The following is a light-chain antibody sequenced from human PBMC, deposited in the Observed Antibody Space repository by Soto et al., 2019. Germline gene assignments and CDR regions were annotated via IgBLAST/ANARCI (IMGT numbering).Light chain of an antibody. CDR3: QQYKDYVYT. V-gene: IGKV1-5*01. Sequence: IQMTQSPSSLSASVGDRVIITCRASQTVERWMAWYQQKPGKAPRLLISDVSTLERGVPSRLSGSGSATEFTLTISGLQPDDFATYYCQQYKDYVYTFGQGTKVDIK. CDR2: DVS. CDR1: QTVERW. J-gene: IGKJ2*01.